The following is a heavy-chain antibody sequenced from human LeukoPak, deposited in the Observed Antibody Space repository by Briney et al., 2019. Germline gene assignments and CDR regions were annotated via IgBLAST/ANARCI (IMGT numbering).Heavy chain of an antibody. CDR1: GYSFTSYW. J-gene: IGHJ3*02. Sequence: GASLKISCKGSGYSFTSYWIGWVRQMPGKGLEWMGIIYPGDPDTRYSPSFQGQVTISADKSISTAYLQWSSLKASDTAMYCCARPGRRDGYKDAFDIWGQGTMVTVSS. CDR3: ARPGRRDGYKDAFDI. V-gene: IGHV5-51*01. D-gene: IGHD5-24*01. CDR2: IYPGDPDT.